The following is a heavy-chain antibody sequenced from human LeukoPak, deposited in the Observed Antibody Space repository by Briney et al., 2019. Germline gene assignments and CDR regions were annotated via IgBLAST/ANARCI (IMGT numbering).Heavy chain of an antibody. CDR3: ARDKRGVITMVRGLSA. CDR1: GHTFTSYY. V-gene: IGHV1-46*01. Sequence: ASVKVSCKASGHTFTSYYMHWVRQAPGQGLEWMGIINPSGGSTSYAQKFQGRVTMTRDTSTSTVYMELSSLRSEDTAVYYCARDKRGVITMVRGLSAWGQGTLVTVSS. J-gene: IGHJ5*02. D-gene: IGHD3-10*01. CDR2: INPSGGST.